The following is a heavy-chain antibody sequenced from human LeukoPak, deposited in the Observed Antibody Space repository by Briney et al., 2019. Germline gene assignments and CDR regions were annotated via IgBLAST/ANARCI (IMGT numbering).Heavy chain of an antibody. CDR2: ISSSSSTI. D-gene: IGHD3-22*01. CDR1: GFTFRLFG. Sequence: PGGSLRLSCAASGFTFRLFGMHWVRQAPGKGLEWVSYISSSSSTIYYADSVKGRFTISRDNAKNSLYLQMNSLRAEDTAVYYCASRKSYYDSSGFSSDAFDIWGQGTMVTVSS. V-gene: IGHV3-48*04. CDR3: ASRKSYYDSSGFSSDAFDI. J-gene: IGHJ3*02.